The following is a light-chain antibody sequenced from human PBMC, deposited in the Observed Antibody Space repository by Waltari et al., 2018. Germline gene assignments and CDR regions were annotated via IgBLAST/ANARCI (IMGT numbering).Light chain of an antibody. V-gene: IGKV3-20*01. J-gene: IGKJ1*01. CDR2: GAS. Sequence: ETVLTQSPGTLSLSPGEGATLSCRASQSVGRSLVWDQQKPGRAPRLLIYGASIRATGIPDRFTGSGSGTDFSLTISRLEPEDFAVYYCQMYVRLPVTFGQGTKVEI. CDR1: QSVGRS. CDR3: QMYVRLPVT.